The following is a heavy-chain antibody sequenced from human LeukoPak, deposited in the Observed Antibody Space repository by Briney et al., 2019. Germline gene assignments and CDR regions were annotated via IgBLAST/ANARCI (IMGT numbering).Heavy chain of an antibody. J-gene: IGHJ4*02. CDR2: IHQSGHT. V-gene: IGHV4-39*01. CDR1: GGSISNSNYY. Sequence: SETLSLTCTVSGGSISNSNYYWGWIRQPPGKGLEWSVSIHQSGHTYYSPSLKSRITISVDTSKHQFSLKLSSVTAADTAVYYCARPIAGHTTGFDYWGQGTLVTVSP. D-gene: IGHD1-26*01. CDR3: ARPIAGHTTGFDY.